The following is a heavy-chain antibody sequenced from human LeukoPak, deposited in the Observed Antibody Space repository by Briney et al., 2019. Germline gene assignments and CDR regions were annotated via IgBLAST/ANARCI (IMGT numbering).Heavy chain of an antibody. CDR1: GGSISSYY. CDR3: ARGIVVVPAAHNWFDP. J-gene: IGHJ5*02. Sequence: SETLSVTCTVSGGSISSYYWSWIRQPPGKGLAWIGYIYYSGSTNYNPSLKSRVTISVDTSKNQFSLKLSSVTAADTAAYYCARGIVVVPAAHNWFDPWGQGTLVTVSS. V-gene: IGHV4-59*01. CDR2: IYYSGST. D-gene: IGHD2-2*01.